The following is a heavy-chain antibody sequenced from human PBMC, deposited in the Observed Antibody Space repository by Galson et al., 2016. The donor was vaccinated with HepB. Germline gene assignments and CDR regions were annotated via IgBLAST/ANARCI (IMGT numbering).Heavy chain of an antibody. D-gene: IGHD3-16*01. J-gene: IGHJ4*02. CDR2: ISDGGSDT. V-gene: IGHV3-74*01. Sequence: SLRLSCAASGFTFSNYYMHWVRQIPGKGLTWVSTISDGGSDTSYADSVKGRFTIARDNAKNPLYLQMNSLRVEETTIYYCARDVRDRRIMLDPFFDLWGQGTQVTVS. CDR1: GFTFSNYY. CDR3: ARDVRDRRIMLDPFFDL.